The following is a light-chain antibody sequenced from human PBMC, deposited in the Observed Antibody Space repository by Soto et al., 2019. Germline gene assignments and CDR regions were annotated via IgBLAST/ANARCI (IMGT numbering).Light chain of an antibody. CDR1: QSVSSSY. CDR2: GAS. Sequence: EIVLTQSPGTLSLSPGERATLSCKASQSVSSSYLAWYQQKPGQAPRLFIYGASTRATGIPDRFSGSGSGTDFTLTISRLEPEDFAVYYCQQYGTSPRTFGQGTKVDIK. J-gene: IGKJ1*01. V-gene: IGKV3-20*01. CDR3: QQYGTSPRT.